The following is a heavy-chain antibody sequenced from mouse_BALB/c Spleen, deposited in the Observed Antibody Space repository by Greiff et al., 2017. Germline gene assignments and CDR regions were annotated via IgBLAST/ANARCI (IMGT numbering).Heavy chain of an antibody. D-gene: IGHD2-4*01. V-gene: IGHV5-6-4*01. CDR1: GFTFSSYT. CDR3: TRERELRREYFDY. J-gene: IGHJ2*01. CDR2: ISSGGSYT. Sequence: EVKLVESGGGLVKPGGSLKLSCAASGFTFSSYTMSWVRQTPEKRLEWVATISSGGSYTYYPDSVKGRFTISRDNAKNTLYLQMSSLKSEDTAMYYCTRERELRREYFDYWGQGTTLTVSS.